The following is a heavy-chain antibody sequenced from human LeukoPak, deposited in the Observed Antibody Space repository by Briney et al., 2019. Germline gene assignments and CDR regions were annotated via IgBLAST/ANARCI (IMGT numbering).Heavy chain of an antibody. Sequence: QTLSLTRAISGEGVSSNSAAWKCIRDSPSRGVECRGRTFYRSKWYNDYAVSVNSRVTINPDKSKNQFSLQLNSVTPEDTAVYYCARDSYDCSGYDYFDYWGQGTLVTVSS. J-gene: IGHJ4*02. CDR2: TFYRSKWYN. V-gene: IGHV6-1*01. CDR3: ARDSYDCSGYDYFDY. D-gene: IGHD3-22*01. CDR1: GEGVSSNSAA.